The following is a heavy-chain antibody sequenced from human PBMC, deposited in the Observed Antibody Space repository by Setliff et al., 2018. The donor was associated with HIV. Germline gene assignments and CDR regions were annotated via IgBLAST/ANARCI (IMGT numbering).Heavy chain of an antibody. CDR3: ARVRGDSGWYVFDY. V-gene: IGHV4-38-2*02. D-gene: IGHD6-19*01. CDR2: IYHAGNT. CDR1: GYSISSGYY. J-gene: IGHJ4*02. Sequence: SETLSLTCTVTGYSISSGYYWAWIRQPPGKGLEWIGYIYHAGNTYYNPSLKSRVTISVDTSKNQFYLKLNSVTAADTAVYHCARVRGDSGWYVFDYWGQGTLVTVSS.